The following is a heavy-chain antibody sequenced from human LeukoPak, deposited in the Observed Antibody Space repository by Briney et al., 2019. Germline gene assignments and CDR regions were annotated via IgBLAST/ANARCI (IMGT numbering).Heavy chain of an antibody. V-gene: IGHV4-59*08. Sequence: SETLSLTCTVSGGSISTYYWSWIRQPPGKGLEWIGYIYYSGSTNYNPSLKSRVTISVDTSKNQFSLKLSSVTAADTAVYYCARVMVRGVIDYWGQGTLVTVSS. D-gene: IGHD3-10*01. CDR1: GGSISTYY. J-gene: IGHJ4*02. CDR2: IYYSGST. CDR3: ARVMVRGVIDY.